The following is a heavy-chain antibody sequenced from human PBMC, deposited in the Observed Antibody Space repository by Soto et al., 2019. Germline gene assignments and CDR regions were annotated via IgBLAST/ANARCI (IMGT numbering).Heavy chain of an antibody. J-gene: IGHJ4*02. D-gene: IGHD5-12*01. V-gene: IGHV4-34*01. CDR2: INHSGST. Sequence: QVQLQQWGAGLLKPSETLSLTCAVSGGSFSGYYWSWIRQPPGKGLEWIGEINHSGSTNYNPSLKSRVTISVDTSKNQFSLKLSSVTAADTAVYYCARDTGRYSGYDSFDYWGQGTLVTVSS. CDR1: GGSFSGYY. CDR3: ARDTGRYSGYDSFDY.